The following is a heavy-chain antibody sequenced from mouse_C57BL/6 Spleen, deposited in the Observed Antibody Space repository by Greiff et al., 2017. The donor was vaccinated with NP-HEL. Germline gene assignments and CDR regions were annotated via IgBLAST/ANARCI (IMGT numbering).Heavy chain of an antibody. D-gene: IGHD1-1*01. CDR1: GYTFTDYN. Sequence: EVQLQQSGPELVKPGASVKIPCKASGYTFTDYNMDWVKQSHGKSLEWIGDINPNNGGTIYNQKFKGKATLTVDKSSSTAYMKLRSLTSEDTAVYYCARRDYGSSDYYAMDYWGQGTSVTVSS. CDR3: ARRDYGSSDYYAMDY. J-gene: IGHJ4*01. V-gene: IGHV1-18*01. CDR2: INPNNGGT.